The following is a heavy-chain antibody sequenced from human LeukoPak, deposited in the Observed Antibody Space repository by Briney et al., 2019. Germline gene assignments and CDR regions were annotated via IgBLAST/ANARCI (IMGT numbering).Heavy chain of an antibody. V-gene: IGHV4-59*01. J-gene: IGHJ3*02. CDR3: ARAGIAGNAFDI. D-gene: IGHD6-13*01. CDR2: IYYSGST. Sequence: SETLSLTCTVSGGSISSYYWSWIRQPPGKGLEWIGYIYYSGSTNYTPSLKSRVTISVDTSKNQFSLKLSSVTAADTAVYYCARAGIAGNAFDIWGQGTMVTVSS. CDR1: GGSISSYY.